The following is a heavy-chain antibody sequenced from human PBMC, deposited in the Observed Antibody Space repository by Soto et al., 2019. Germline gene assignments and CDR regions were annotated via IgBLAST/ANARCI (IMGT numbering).Heavy chain of an antibody. CDR3: ARGVGATNLHYYGMDV. CDR2: ISSSSSYI. J-gene: IGHJ6*02. D-gene: IGHD1-26*01. Sequence: GGSLRLSCAASGFTFSSYSMNWVRQAPGKGLEWVSSISSSSSYIYYADSVKGRFTISRDNAKNSLYLQMNSLRAEDTAVYYCARGVGATNLHYYGMDVWGQGTTGIVS. CDR1: GFTFSSYS. V-gene: IGHV3-21*01.